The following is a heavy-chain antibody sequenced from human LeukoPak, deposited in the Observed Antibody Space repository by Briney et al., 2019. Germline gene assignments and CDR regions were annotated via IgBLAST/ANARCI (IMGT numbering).Heavy chain of an antibody. J-gene: IGHJ6*02. CDR2: INPNSGGT. V-gene: IGHV1-2*04. D-gene: IGHD3-9*01. CDR3: ARDHVLRYFDWPYYYYGMDV. Sequence: GASVKVSCKASGYTFTGYYMHWVRQAPGQGLEWMGWINPNSGGTNYAQKFQGWVTMTRDTSISTAYMELSRLRSDDTAVYYCARDHVLRYFDWPYYYYGMDVWGQGTTVTVSS. CDR1: GYTFTGYY.